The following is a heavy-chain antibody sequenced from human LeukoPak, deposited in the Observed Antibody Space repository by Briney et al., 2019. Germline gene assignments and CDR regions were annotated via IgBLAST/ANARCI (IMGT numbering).Heavy chain of an antibody. CDR2: ISSSGSTI. V-gene: IGHV3-48*03. Sequence: GGSLRLSCRASGFTFSSYEMNWVRQAPGKGLGWGSYISSSGSTIYYADSVKGRFTISRDNAKNSLYLQMNSLRAEDTAVYYCARVGDSSSFSLDYWGQGALVTVSS. D-gene: IGHD6-6*01. CDR3: ARVGDSSSFSLDY. CDR1: GFTFSSYE. J-gene: IGHJ4*02.